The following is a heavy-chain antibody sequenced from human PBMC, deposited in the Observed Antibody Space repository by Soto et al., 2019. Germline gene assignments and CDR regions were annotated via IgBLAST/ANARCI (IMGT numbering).Heavy chain of an antibody. CDR3: ARDGWGGYGDPLDY. V-gene: IGHV1-3*01. J-gene: IGHJ4*02. D-gene: IGHD4-17*01. CDR1: GYTFTSYA. CDR2: IDAGNGNT. Sequence: QVQLVQSGAEMKKPGASVKVSCKASGYTFTSYAMHWVRQAPGQRLEWMGWIDAGNGNTKYSQKFQDRVAITRDTSASTGYMELNSLRSEDTAVYYCARDGWGGYGDPLDYWGQGTLVTVSS.